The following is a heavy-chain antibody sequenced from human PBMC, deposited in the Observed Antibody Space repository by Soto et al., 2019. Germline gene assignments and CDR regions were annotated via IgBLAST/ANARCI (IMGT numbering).Heavy chain of an antibody. Sequence: GGSLRLSCAASGFTFSSYGMHWVRQAPGKGLEWVAVISYDGSNKYYADSVKGRFTISRDNSKNTLYLQMNSLRAEDTAVYYCAKSRPYYDFWSGTSGNGAFDIWGQGTMVTVSS. CDR3: AKSRPYYDFWSGTSGNGAFDI. CDR2: ISYDGSNK. D-gene: IGHD3-3*01. V-gene: IGHV3-30*18. J-gene: IGHJ3*02. CDR1: GFTFSSYG.